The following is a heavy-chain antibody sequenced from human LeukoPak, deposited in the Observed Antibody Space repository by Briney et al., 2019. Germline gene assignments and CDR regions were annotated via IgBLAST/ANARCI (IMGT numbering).Heavy chain of an antibody. CDR1: GFTFSSYG. CDR3: AKEVPDSSGWYTGFDP. D-gene: IGHD6-19*01. V-gene: IGHV3-30*18. Sequence: PGGSLRLSCAASGFTFSSYGMLWVRQAPGKGLERVAVISYDGSNKYYADSVKGRFTISRDNSKNTLYLQMNSLRAEDTAVYYCAKEVPDSSGWYTGFDPWGQGTLVTVSS. CDR2: ISYDGSNK. J-gene: IGHJ5*02.